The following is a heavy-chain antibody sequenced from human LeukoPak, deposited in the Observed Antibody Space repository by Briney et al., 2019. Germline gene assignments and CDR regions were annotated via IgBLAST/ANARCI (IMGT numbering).Heavy chain of an antibody. Sequence: SETLSLTCTVSGGSVSSGSYYWSWIRQHPGKGLEWIGYIHHSGSTYYNPSLKSRVIISVDTSKNQFSLKLNSVTAADMAVYYCASYGSGSYRFDPWGQGTLVTVSS. CDR1: GGSVSSGSYY. D-gene: IGHD3-10*01. CDR2: IHHSGST. CDR3: ASYGSGSYRFDP. V-gene: IGHV4-31*03. J-gene: IGHJ5*02.